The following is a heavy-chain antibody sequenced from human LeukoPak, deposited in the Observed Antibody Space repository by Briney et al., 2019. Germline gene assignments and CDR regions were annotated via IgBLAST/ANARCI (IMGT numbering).Heavy chain of an antibody. CDR3: ASPYSSSSNY. Sequence: PGGSLRLPCAASGFTFSSYSMNWVRQAPGTGLEWVSSISSSSGYIYYADSVKGRFTISRDYAKNSLYLQMNSLRAEDTAVYYCASPYSSSSNYWGQGTLVTVSS. J-gene: IGHJ4*02. CDR1: GFTFSSYS. CDR2: ISSSSGYI. V-gene: IGHV3-21*01. D-gene: IGHD6-6*01.